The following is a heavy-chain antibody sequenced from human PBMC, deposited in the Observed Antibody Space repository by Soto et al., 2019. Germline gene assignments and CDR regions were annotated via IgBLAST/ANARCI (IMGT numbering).Heavy chain of an antibody. J-gene: IGHJ4*02. CDR1: GFTFSSYA. CDR2: ISGSGGST. Sequence: GGSLRLSCAASGFTFSSYAMSWVRQAPGKGLEWVSAISGSGGSTYYADSVKGRFTISRDNSKNTLYLQMSSLRAEDTAVYYCAKMGPYYDSSGYYAYWGQGTLVTVSS. CDR3: AKMGPYYDSSGYYAY. D-gene: IGHD3-22*01. V-gene: IGHV3-23*01.